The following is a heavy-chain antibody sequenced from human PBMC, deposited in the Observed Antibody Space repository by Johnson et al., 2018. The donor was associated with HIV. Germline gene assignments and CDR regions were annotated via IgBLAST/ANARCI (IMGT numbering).Heavy chain of an antibody. CDR1: GFTVSSNY. CDR3: ARATSASGTDNDAFDI. Sequence: VLLVESGGGLVQPGRSLRLSCAASGFTVSSNYMSWVRQAPGKGLEWVSVVYSGGYTYYADSVKGRFTISRDTSKNTLYVQMNSLRAEDTAIYHCARATSASGTDNDAFDIWGQGTMVTVSS. V-gene: IGHV3-66*01. J-gene: IGHJ3*02. CDR2: VYSGGYT. D-gene: IGHD6-13*01.